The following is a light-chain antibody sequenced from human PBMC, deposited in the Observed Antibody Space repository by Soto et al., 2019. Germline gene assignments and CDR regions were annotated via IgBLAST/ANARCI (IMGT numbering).Light chain of an antibody. J-gene: IGKJ4*01. CDR1: QSVISS. Sequence: EIVVTQSPALVSVSPGERVTLSCRASQSVISSLAWYQQKLGQAPRLLIYGASTRATGIPARFSGSGSGTEFFLNISSLQSEDSAVYYCHQYGTSPLTFGGGTKVDIK. V-gene: IGKV3-15*01. CDR3: HQYGTSPLT. CDR2: GAS.